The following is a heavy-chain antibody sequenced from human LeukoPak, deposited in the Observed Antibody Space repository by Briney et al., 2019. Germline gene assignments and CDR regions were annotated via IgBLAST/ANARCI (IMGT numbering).Heavy chain of an antibody. Sequence: GASVKVSCKASGYTFTSYGISWVRQAPRQELEWMGWINAYNGNTNYAQKLQGRVTMTTDTSTSTAYMELRSLRSDDTAVYYCARVGTIVVVPAAKSLDYWGQGTLVTVSS. CDR3: ARVGTIVVVPAAKSLDY. V-gene: IGHV1-18*01. D-gene: IGHD2-2*01. CDR1: GYTFTSYG. CDR2: INAYNGNT. J-gene: IGHJ4*02.